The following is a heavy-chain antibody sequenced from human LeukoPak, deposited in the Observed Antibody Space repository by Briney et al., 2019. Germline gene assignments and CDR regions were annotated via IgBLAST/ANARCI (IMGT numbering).Heavy chain of an antibody. CDR1: GYTFTSYY. CDR2: FDPEDGET. CDR3: ATAYYGGTFDY. V-gene: IGHV1-24*01. D-gene: IGHD3-22*01. Sequence: ASVKVSCKASGYTFTSYYIHWVRQAPGKGLEWMGGFDPEDGETIYAQKFQGRVTMTEDTSTDTAYMELSSLRSEDTAVYYCATAYYGGTFDYWGQGTLVTVSS. J-gene: IGHJ4*02.